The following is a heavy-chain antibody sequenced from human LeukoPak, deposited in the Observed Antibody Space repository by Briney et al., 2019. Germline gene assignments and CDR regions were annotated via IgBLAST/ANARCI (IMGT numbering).Heavy chain of an antibody. CDR1: GFTFSSYG. D-gene: IGHD2-15*01. V-gene: IGHV3-30*18. CDR2: ISYDGSNK. Sequence: GRSLRLSCAASGFTFSSYGMHWVRQAPGKGLEWVAVISYDGSNKYYADSVKGRFTISRDNSKNTLYLQMNSLRAEDTAVYYCAKDWGYCSGGSCYFDYWGQGTLVTVSS. CDR3: AKDWGYCSGGSCYFDY. J-gene: IGHJ4*02.